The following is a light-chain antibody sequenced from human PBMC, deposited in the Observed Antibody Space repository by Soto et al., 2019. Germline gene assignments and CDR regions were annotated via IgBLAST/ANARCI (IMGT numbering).Light chain of an antibody. J-gene: IGKJ1*01. CDR1: QSVSTY. CDR3: QQYGRSPGT. Sequence: EIVLTQSPGTLSLSPGEIATLSCRASQSVSTYLAWYQQKPGQAPRLLIYGASSRATGIPDRFSGSGSGTDFTLIISRLEPEDFSVYYCQQYGRSPGTFGQGTKVEIK. CDR2: GAS. V-gene: IGKV3-20*01.